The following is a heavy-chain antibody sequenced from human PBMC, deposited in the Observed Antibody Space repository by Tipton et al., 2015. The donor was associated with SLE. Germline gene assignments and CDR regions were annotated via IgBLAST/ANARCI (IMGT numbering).Heavy chain of an antibody. D-gene: IGHD1-26*01. CDR3: ARVAGRHSGFFDY. J-gene: IGHJ4*02. V-gene: IGHV1-2*06. Sequence: QSGAEVKQPGASVRVSCIASEYTFTGYYIHWLRQAPGQGLEWMGRINPRSGVTNYAQIFQDRVTMTRDTSINTAYLDLTRLTSDDTAVYYCARVAGRHSGFFDYWGQGTLVTVSS. CDR2: INPRSGVT. CDR1: EYTFTGYY.